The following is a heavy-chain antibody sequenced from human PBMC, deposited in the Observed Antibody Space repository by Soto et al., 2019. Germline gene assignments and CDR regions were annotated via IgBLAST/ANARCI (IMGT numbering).Heavy chain of an antibody. V-gene: IGHV3-33*06. Sequence: GVSLRLSCAASGFIFSSFALHWVRQAPGKGLEWVAVIRYDGTEKYNGDSVKGRFTISRDNAINSLYLQMNSLRPDDTAVYYCANFPSCSSSTCLDYWGRGTLVTVSS. D-gene: IGHD2-15*01. J-gene: IGHJ4*02. CDR3: ANFPSCSSSTCLDY. CDR1: GFIFSSFA. CDR2: IRYDGTEK.